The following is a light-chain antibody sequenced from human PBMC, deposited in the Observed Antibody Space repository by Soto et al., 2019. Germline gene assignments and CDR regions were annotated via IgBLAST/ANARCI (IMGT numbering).Light chain of an antibody. CDR1: QSVSNNY. Sequence: EIVLTQSPGTLSLSPGEGATLSCRASQSVSNNYLAWYQQKPGRAPRLLISGASSRAAGIPDRFSGSGSGTDFTLTISRLESEDFAVYYCQCYGSSPPHTFGQGTKLEIK. CDR2: GAS. V-gene: IGKV3-20*01. CDR3: QCYGSSPPHT. J-gene: IGKJ2*01.